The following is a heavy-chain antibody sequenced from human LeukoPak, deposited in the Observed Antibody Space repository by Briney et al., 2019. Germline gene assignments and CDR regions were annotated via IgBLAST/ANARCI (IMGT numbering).Heavy chain of an antibody. V-gene: IGHV4-59*01. D-gene: IGHD3-10*01. J-gene: IGHJ5*02. CDR1: GGSISSYY. CDR3: ARRITTNCFDP. CDR2: MHYSGSS. Sequence: SETLSLTCTVSGGSISSYYWSWVRQPPGKGLEWIGYMHYSGSSNYNPSLKGRLTMSVDTSKNQFSLKLSSVIAADTAVYYCARRITTNCFDPWGQGTLVTVSS.